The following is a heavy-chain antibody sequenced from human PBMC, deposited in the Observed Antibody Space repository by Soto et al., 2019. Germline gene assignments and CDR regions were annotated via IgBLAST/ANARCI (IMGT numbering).Heavy chain of an antibody. V-gene: IGHV1-69*01. J-gene: IGHJ5*02. CDR3: GRFPSMARGVIDNGFDP. Sequence: QVPLVQSGAEVKKPGSSVTVSCKASGGTFSSYAIHWVRQALGQGLEWMGGIIPMYGPAKYAQRFQGRVTGTADESTTTVYMELTSLPSQDTAVYYWGRFPSMARGVIDNGFDPWCHGTLVTVSS. CDR1: GGTFSSYA. D-gene: IGHD3-10*01. CDR2: IIPMYGPA.